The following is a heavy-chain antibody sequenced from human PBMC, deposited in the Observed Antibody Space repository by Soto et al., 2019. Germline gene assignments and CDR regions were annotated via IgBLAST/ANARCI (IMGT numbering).Heavy chain of an antibody. J-gene: IGHJ4*02. CDR3: AVYRASSAY. CDR2: TRNKANSYTT. D-gene: IGHD6-19*01. Sequence: GGSLRLSCAASGFTFSDHYMDWVRQAPGKGLEWVGRTRNKANSYTTEYAASVKGRFTISRDDSKNSLYLQMNSLKTEDTAVYYCAVYRASSAYWGQGTLVTVSS. V-gene: IGHV3-72*01. CDR1: GFTFSDHY.